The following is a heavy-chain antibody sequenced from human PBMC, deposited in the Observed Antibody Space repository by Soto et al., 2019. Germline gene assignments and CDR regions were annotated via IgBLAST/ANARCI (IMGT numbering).Heavy chain of an antibody. CDR1: GGSISSGGYH. V-gene: IGHV4-31*03. J-gene: IGHJ5*02. D-gene: IGHD2-2*01. Sequence: PSETLSLTCTVSGGSISSGGYHWSWIRQHPGKGLEWIGYIYYSGSTYYNPSLKSRVTISVDTSKNQCSLKLSSVTAADTAVYYCARGIVPAARNWFDPWGQGTLVTVSS. CDR2: IYYSGST. CDR3: ARGIVPAARNWFDP.